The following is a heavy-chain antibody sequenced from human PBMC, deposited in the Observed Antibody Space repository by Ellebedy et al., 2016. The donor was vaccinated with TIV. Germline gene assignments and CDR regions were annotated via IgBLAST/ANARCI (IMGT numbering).Heavy chain of an antibody. CDR1: GYSFTTYW. CDR3: ARPQSGNYFVP. Sequence: PGGSLRLSCKGSGYSFTTYWIGWVRQMPGKGLEWMGMIYPGDSDTVYSPSFQGQVTISADNSLNTAYLQWSSLKASDSAMYYCARPQSGNYFVPWGQGTLVTVSS. V-gene: IGHV5-51*01. D-gene: IGHD3-3*01. CDR2: IYPGDSDT. J-gene: IGHJ4*02.